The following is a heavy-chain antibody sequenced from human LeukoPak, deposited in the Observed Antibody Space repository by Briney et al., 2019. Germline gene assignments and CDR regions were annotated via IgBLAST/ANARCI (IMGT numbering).Heavy chain of an antibody. CDR3: ARESMWLVRGVITSRYYFDY. V-gene: IGHV1-2*02. CDR2: INPNSGGT. CDR1: GYTFTGYY. J-gene: IGHJ4*02. D-gene: IGHD3-10*01. Sequence: ASVKVSCKASGYTFTGYYMHWVRQAPGQGLEWMGWINPNSGGTNYAQKFQGRVTMTRDTSISTAYMELRRLRSDDTAVYYCARESMWLVRGVITSRYYFDYWGQGTLVTVSS.